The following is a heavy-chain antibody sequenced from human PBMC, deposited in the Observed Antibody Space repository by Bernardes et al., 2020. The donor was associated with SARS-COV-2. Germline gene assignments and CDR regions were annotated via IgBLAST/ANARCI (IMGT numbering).Heavy chain of an antibody. V-gene: IGHV1-8*01. D-gene: IGHD6-13*01. J-gene: IGHJ5*01. CDR2: MNPDNGNT. CDR3: AREPRGYSSSYHLFDS. Sequence: ASVKVSCKASGYIFTSYDINWVRQAPGQGLEWMGWMNPDNGNTGYAQQFQGRLTMTRDTSISTAYMELSSLRSEDTAVYYCAREPRGYSSSYHLFDSWGQGTRVTVSS. CDR1: GYIFTSYD.